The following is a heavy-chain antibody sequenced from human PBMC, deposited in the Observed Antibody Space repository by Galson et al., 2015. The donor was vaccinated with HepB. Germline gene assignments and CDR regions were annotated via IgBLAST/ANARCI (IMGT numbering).Heavy chain of an antibody. CDR1: GFTFCDAW. V-gene: IGHV3-74*01. CDR3: ALRGGS. CDR2: IKRDGSGT. D-gene: IGHD3-16*01. J-gene: IGHJ4*02. Sequence: ALRLSCAASGFTFCDAWLYRARLAPGQGLGWVARIKRDGSGTYDAGSREGRSPISRDNGKNTLFLQMNSLRAEDTAVYYCALRGGSWGQGTLVPVSS.